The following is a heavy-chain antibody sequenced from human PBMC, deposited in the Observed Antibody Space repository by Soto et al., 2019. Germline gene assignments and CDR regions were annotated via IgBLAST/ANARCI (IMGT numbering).Heavy chain of an antibody. J-gene: IGHJ4*02. Sequence: PSESLSLTCPVSGGSVSNKTYYWSWIRQTPGKRLEWIGYVYYSGTTNYNPSLKSRVTISVDLSKDQFSLRLSSVTTADTALYYCARTTAVPNTLRSRYFFDYWGQGTLVTVSS. V-gene: IGHV4-61*01. CDR1: GGSVSNKTYY. CDR3: ARTTAVPNTLRSRYFFDY. D-gene: IGHD4-17*01. CDR2: VYYSGTT.